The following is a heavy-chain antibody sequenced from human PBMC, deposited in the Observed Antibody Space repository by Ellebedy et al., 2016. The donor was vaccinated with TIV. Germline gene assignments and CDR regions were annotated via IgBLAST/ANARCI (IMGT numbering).Heavy chain of an antibody. V-gene: IGHV3-7*03. CDR2: INQDGRAK. CDR1: GFTFRNYW. J-gene: IGHJ4*02. Sequence: GESLKISCAASGFTFRNYWMNWVRQAPGKGLELVANINQDGRAKNYVDSVKGRFAISRDNAKNSLYLQINSLRGEDTAVYYCARGSVVTGADSWGQGTLVTVSS. CDR3: ARGSVVTGADS. D-gene: IGHD2-21*02.